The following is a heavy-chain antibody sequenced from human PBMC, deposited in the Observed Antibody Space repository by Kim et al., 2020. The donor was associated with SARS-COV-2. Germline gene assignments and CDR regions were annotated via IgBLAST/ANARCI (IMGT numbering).Heavy chain of an antibody. D-gene: IGHD6-19*01. Sequence: GGSLRLSCAASGFTFSSYSMNWVRQAPGKGLEWVSSISSSSSYIYYADSVKGRFTISRDNAKNSLYLQMNSLRAEDTAVYYCASGEVAVAGAFDYWGQGTLVTVSS. CDR1: GFTFSSYS. CDR3: ASGEVAVAGAFDY. J-gene: IGHJ4*02. CDR2: ISSSSSYI. V-gene: IGHV3-21*01.